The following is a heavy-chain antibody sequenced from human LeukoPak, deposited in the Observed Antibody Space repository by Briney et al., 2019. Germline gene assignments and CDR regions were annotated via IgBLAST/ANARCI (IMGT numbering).Heavy chain of an antibody. V-gene: IGHV3-30*02. CDR1: GFTFSSYG. J-gene: IGHJ3*02. CDR3: AKDSSGWSGLVAFDI. CDR2: IRYDGSNK. D-gene: IGHD6-19*01. Sequence: GGSLRLSCAASGFTFSSYGMHWVRQAPGKGLEGVAFIRYDGSNKYYADSVKGRFTISRDNSKNTLYLQMNSLRAEDTAVYYCAKDSSGWSGLVAFDIWGQGTMVTVSS.